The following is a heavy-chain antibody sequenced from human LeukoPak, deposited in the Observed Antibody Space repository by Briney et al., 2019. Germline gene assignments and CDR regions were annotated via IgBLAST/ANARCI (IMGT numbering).Heavy chain of an antibody. J-gene: IGHJ4*02. Sequence: ASVKVSCKASGYTFTSYGISWVRQAPGQGLEWMGWISAYNGNTNYAQKLQGRVTMTTDTSTSTAYMELSSLRSEDTAVYYCATLTGPYSGSYYGSFDYWGQGTLVTVSS. CDR2: ISAYNGNT. CDR3: ATLTGPYSGSYYGSFDY. V-gene: IGHV1-18*04. D-gene: IGHD1-26*01. CDR1: GYTFTSYG.